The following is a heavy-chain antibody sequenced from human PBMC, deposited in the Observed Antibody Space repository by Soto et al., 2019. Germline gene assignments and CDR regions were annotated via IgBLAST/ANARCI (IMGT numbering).Heavy chain of an antibody. CDR1: GYAVISQG. J-gene: IGHJ6*04. CDR3: ARSPRISRAGDV. Sequence: QVHMEQSGAEVRRPGASLNGSCKASGYAVISQGVSWVRQAPGQGLEWMGWINPYNGNTNYAQKFQGRVTLTTDKTTSTAYMELRSLRADDTALYYCARSPRISRAGDVWGKGTAVVVSS. V-gene: IGHV1-18*01. CDR2: INPYNGNT.